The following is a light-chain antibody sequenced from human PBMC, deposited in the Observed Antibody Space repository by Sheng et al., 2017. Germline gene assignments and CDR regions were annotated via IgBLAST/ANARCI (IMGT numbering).Light chain of an antibody. CDR1: QFINNY. CDR3: QQTYTIPRT. J-gene: IGKJ2*01. Sequence: DIEMTQSPSSLSASVGDIISITCRASQFINNYLSWYQQKPGGAPKILIHSASSLHSGVPSRFSGSGSGTDFTLTISSLQPEDFATYYCQQTYTIPRTFGQGTIL. CDR2: SAS. V-gene: IGKV1-39*01.